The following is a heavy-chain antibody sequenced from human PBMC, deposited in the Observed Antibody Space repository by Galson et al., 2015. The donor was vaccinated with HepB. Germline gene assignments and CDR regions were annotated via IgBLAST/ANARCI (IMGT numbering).Heavy chain of an antibody. V-gene: IGHV1-2*04. Sequence: SVKVSCKASGYTFTGYYMHWAREAPGQGLEGMGGIYANSGRSNYAQKFQGWVTMTSDTSISTAYMELGRLRSDDTVVYYCARGFCSGDSGYLSPRIFPYSSGWTFDYWGQGTLVTVSS. J-gene: IGHJ4*02. CDR1: GYTFTGYY. CDR3: ARGFCSGDSGYLSPRIFPYSSGWTFDY. D-gene: IGHD2-15*01. CDR2: IYANSGRS.